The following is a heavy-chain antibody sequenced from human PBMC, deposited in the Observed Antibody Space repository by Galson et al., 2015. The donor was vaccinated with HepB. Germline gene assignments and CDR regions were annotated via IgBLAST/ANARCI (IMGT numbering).Heavy chain of an antibody. Sequence: LRLSCAASGFTFSSYSMNWVRQAPGKGLEWVSYISSSSSTIYYADSVKGRFTISRDNAKNSLYLQMNSLRAEDTAVYYCARDVRGVYYYGMDVWGQGTTVTVSS. CDR2: ISSSSSTI. V-gene: IGHV3-48*01. CDR1: GFTFSSYS. J-gene: IGHJ6*02. CDR3: ARDVRGVYYYGMDV. D-gene: IGHD3-10*02.